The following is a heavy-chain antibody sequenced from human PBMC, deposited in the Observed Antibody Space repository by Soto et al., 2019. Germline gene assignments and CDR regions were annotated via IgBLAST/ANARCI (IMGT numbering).Heavy chain of an antibody. CDR1: GFIFSSYT. Sequence: PGGSLRLSSTASGFIFSSYTMNWVRQAPGKGLEWVSSISSRSSTTYYADSVKGRFTISRDNAKKSLYLQMNSLRDEDTAVYYCARHGIATLPYDAFDIWGQGTRVTVSS. CDR3: ARHGIATLPYDAFDI. D-gene: IGHD1-26*01. J-gene: IGHJ3*02. CDR2: ISSRSSTT. V-gene: IGHV3-48*02.